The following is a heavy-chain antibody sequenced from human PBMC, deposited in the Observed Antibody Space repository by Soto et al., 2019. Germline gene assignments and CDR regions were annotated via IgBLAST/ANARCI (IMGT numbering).Heavy chain of an antibody. D-gene: IGHD5-12*01. Sequence: QVHLVQSGVEVKTPGASVKVSCQASGYTFFTYDISWVRQAPGQGLEWMGWISTYSGDTKYAQKFQGRGTMTTDTYTTTAYLELGSMRSDDTAVYYCARHHGPTTSENWFDPWGQGTLVTVSS. CDR2: ISTYSGDT. J-gene: IGHJ5*02. V-gene: IGHV1-18*01. CDR1: GYTFFTYD. CDR3: ARHHGPTTSENWFDP.